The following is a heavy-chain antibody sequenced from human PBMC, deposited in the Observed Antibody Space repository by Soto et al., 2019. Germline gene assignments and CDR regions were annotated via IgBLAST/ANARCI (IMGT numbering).Heavy chain of an antibody. CDR3: ARASGITGTTKGYYYGIDV. CDR1: GDSVSSNSAA. CDR2: TYYRSKWYN. V-gene: IGHV6-1*01. D-gene: IGHD1-20*01. Sequence: SQTLSLTCAISGDSVSSNSAAWNWIRQSPSRGLEWLGRTYYRSKWYNDYAVSAKSRITINPDTSKNQFSLQLNSVTPEDTAVYYCARASGITGTTKGYYYGIDVWGQGTTVTVSS. J-gene: IGHJ6*02.